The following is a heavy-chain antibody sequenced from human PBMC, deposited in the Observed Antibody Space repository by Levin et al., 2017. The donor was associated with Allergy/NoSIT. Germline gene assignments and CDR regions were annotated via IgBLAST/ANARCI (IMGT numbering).Heavy chain of an antibody. CDR3: ARDTGGFAFDL. D-gene: IGHD6-25*01. Sequence: SETLSLTCTLSGGAISIFYWNWIRQSPGKGLEWLGYITHSCRTNYNPSLKSRLTVSLDTSKNQFSLNLNSMTTADTAIYYCARDTGGFAFDLWGQGTLVTVSS. CDR2: ITHSCRT. V-gene: IGHV4-59*01. J-gene: IGHJ3*01. CDR1: GGAISIFY.